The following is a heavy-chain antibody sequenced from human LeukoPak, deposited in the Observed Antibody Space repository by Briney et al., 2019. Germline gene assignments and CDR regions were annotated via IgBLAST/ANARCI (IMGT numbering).Heavy chain of an antibody. J-gene: IGHJ6*04. V-gene: IGHV3-30*18. Sequence: GRSLRLSCAASGFTFSSYGMHWVRQAPGKGLEWVAVISYDGSNKYYAESVKGRFTISRDNSKNTLYLQMNSLRAEDTAVYYCAKDVVVVPAAYYYYYGMDVWGKGTTVTVSS. D-gene: IGHD2-2*01. CDR3: AKDVVVVPAAYYYYYGMDV. CDR2: ISYDGSNK. CDR1: GFTFSSYG.